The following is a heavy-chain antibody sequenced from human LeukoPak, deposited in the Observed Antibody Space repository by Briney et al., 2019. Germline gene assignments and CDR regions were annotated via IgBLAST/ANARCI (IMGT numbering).Heavy chain of an antibody. CDR1: GGSFSGYY. J-gene: IGHJ6*03. CDR2: INHSGST. Sequence: SETLSLTCAVYGGSFSGYYWSWIRQPPGKGLEWIGEINHSGSTNYNPSLKSRVTISVDTSKNQFSLKLSSVTAADTAVYYCARDSSVATIRNYYYYMDVWGKGTTVTVSS. D-gene: IGHD5-12*01. CDR3: ARDSSVATIRNYYYYMDV. V-gene: IGHV4-34*01.